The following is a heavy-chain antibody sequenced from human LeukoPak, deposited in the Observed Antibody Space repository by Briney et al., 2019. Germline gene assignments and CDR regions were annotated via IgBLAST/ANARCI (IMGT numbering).Heavy chain of an antibody. V-gene: IGHV3-66*02. J-gene: IGHJ4*02. Sequence: GGSLRLSCAASGFTVSSNYMSWVRQAPGKGLEWVSVIYSGGSTYYADSVKGRFTISRDNSKNTLYLQMNSLRAEDTAVYYCARDPDSSSSCSYWGQGTLVTVSS. CDR2: IYSGGST. CDR3: ARDPDSSSSCSY. CDR1: GFTVSSNY. D-gene: IGHD6-6*01.